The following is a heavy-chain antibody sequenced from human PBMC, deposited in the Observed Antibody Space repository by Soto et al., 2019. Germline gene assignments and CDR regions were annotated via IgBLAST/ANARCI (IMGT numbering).Heavy chain of an antibody. J-gene: IGHJ6*02. CDR3: ARDTSRVVSPNYHYGMEC. CDR1: GYTFTSYG. V-gene: IGHV1-18*04. CDR2: ISAYNGNT. Sequence: GASVKVSCTASGYTFTSYGISWVRQAPGQGLEWMGWISAYNGNTNYAQKLQGRVTMTTDTSTSPAYMELRSLRSDDTAVYYCARDTSRVVSPNYHYGMECWGQGPTGTRSS. D-gene: IGHD2-21*01.